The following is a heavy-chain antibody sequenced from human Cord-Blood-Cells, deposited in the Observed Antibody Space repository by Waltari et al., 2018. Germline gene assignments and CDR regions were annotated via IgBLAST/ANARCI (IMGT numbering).Heavy chain of an antibody. V-gene: IGHV4-39*01. CDR2: IYYSGST. Sequence: QLQLQESGPGLVKPSETLSLTCTVSCGSISSSSYYWGWIRQPPAKGLEWIGSIYYSGSTYYNPSLKSRVTISVDTSKNQFSLKLSSVTAADTAVYYCARLPGLGGGSGSYYNAFDIWGQGTMVTVSS. J-gene: IGHJ3*02. CDR1: CGSISSSSYY. CDR3: ARLPGLGGGSGSYYNAFDI. D-gene: IGHD3-10*01.